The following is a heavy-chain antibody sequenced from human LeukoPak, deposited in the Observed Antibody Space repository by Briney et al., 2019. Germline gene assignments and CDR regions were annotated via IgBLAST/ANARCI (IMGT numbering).Heavy chain of an antibody. D-gene: IGHD3-16*01. CDR1: GFTFGTYW. V-gene: IGHV3-7*01. CDR3: AKEAPRESLGIPFDY. Sequence: GGSLRLSCAASGFTFGTYWMSWVRQAPGKGLEWVANIKQDGSESYYVDSVKGRFTMSRDNAKNSLYLQLNSLRAEDTAVYYCAKEAPRESLGIPFDYWGQGTLVTVSS. CDR2: IKQDGSES. J-gene: IGHJ4*02.